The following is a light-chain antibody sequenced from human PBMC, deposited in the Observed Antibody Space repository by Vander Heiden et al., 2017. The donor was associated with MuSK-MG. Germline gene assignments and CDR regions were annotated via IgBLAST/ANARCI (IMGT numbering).Light chain of an antibody. CDR2: QDS. CDR3: QAWDSSTVV. CDR1: KLGDKY. Sequence: SYELTQPRSVSVSPGQTASITCSGDKLGDKYACWYQQKPGQSPVLVIYQDSKRPSGIPERFSGSNSGTTATLTISGTQAMDEADYYCQAWDSSTVVFGGGTKLTVL. J-gene: IGLJ2*01. V-gene: IGLV3-1*01.